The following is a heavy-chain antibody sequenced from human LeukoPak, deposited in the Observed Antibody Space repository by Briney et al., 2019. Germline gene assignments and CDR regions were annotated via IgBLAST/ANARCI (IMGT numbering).Heavy chain of an antibody. CDR2: NNPIGGST. D-gene: IGHD2-21*02. J-gene: IGHJ5*02. V-gene: IGHV1-46*01. Sequence: GGSVKVSCKASGYTLSSYFLHGVRQAPGQGLEWMGINNPIGGSTSYAQKFQGRVTMTRDTSTSTVYMELSSPESEDTAVYYCARRDCVGDCYSNWFDPWGQGTLVTVSS. CDR1: GYTLSSYF. CDR3: ARRDCVGDCYSNWFDP.